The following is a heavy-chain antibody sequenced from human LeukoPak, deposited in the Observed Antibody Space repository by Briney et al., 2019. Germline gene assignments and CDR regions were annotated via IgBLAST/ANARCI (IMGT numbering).Heavy chain of an antibody. D-gene: IGHD1-26*01. CDR1: GFTFSTHW. Sequence: GGSLRLSCAASGFTFSTHWMIWVRQAPGKGLEWVANVNQDGSEKQYVDSVKGRFTISRDNAKNSLYLQMNSLRAEDTAVYYCARDPSYTGTYYNGFDYWGQGTLVTVSS. CDR2: VNQDGSEK. J-gene: IGHJ4*02. CDR3: ARDPSYTGTYYNGFDY. V-gene: IGHV3-7*01.